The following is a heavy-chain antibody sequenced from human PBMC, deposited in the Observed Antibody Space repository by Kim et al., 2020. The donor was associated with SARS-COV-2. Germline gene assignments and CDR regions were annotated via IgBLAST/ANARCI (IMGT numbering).Heavy chain of an antibody. J-gene: IGHJ4*01. D-gene: IGHD3-10*01. V-gene: IGHV4-59*01. CDR2: IYYIGRT. CDR1: GGSISSYC. Sequence: SETLSLTCTVSGGSISSYCWSWIRQPPGKGLEWIGYIYYIGRTNYNPSLKSRVTISVDTSKNQFSLKLSSVTTADTAVYSCARCRYYFVSGSYSELDYW. CDR3: ARCRYYFVSGSYSELDY.